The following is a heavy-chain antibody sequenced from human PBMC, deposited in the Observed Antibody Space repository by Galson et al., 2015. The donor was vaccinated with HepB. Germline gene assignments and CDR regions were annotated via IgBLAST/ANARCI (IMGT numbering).Heavy chain of an antibody. V-gene: IGHV3-23*01. CDR3: TRKGALGYYYYYSMDV. J-gene: IGHJ6*02. CDR1: GFTFGGLC. CDR2: ISGRGSAT. Sequence: SLRLSSAVSGFTFGGLCHELVRQAPGQRLEWGLSISGRGSATDYADFVKGRFTIFRDNSKDTLYLPMNNLRAEDTAVYYCTRKGALGYYYYYSMDVWGQGTAVTVSS. D-gene: IGHD3-16*01.